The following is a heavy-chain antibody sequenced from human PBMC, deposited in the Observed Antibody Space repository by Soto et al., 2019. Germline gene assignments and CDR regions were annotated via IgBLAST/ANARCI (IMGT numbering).Heavy chain of an antibody. J-gene: IGHJ4*02. Sequence: QVQLVQSGAEVKKPGASVKVSCKASGYTFTSYGISWVRQAPGQGLEWMGWISAYNGNTNYAQKLQGRVTLTTDTATSTAYMEVRSLGSDGTAVYYCARTADCSGGSCYSPFDYWGQGTLVTVSS. V-gene: IGHV1-18*01. CDR3: ARTADCSGGSCYSPFDY. CDR1: GYTFTSYG. CDR2: ISAYNGNT. D-gene: IGHD2-15*01.